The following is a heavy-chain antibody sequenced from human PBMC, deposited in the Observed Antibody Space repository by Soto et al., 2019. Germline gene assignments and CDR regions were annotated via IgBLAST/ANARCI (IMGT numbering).Heavy chain of an antibody. CDR3: AMAGKCRYFDA. Sequence: SETLSLTCTVSGGTVSSGGYYWSWIRHPPGKGLEWIGYISSRGSANYNPSLTSRVTISVDTSKNQFSLKLTSVTAADTDVYYCAMAGKCRYFDACGHGSLVTVCS. J-gene: IGHJ4*01. CDR1: GGTVSSGGYY. CDR2: ISSRGSA. V-gene: IGHV4-61*08. D-gene: IGHD6-19*01.